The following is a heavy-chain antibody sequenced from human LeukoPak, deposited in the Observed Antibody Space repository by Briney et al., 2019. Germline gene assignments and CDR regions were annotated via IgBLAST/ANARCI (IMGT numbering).Heavy chain of an antibody. V-gene: IGHV3-74*01. J-gene: IGHJ4*02. Sequence: GGSLRLSCAASGFSFSSYWMPWVRQSPGKGLVWVSEIKTDGSITRYADSVKGRFTVSRDNAKNTLYLYMKSLRDEDTAVYYCARALGDWGQGALVTVSS. CDR2: IKTDGSIT. CDR1: GFSFSSYW. CDR3: ARALGD.